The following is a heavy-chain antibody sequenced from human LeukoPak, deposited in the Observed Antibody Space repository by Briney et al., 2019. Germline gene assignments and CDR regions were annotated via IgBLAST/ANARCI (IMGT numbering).Heavy chain of an antibody. CDR1: GYTLTELS. D-gene: IGHD3-3*01. Sequence: ASVKVSCKVSGYTLTELSMHWVRQAPGKGLEWMGGFDPEDGETIYAQKFQGRVTMTEDTSTDTAYMELSSLRSEDTAVYYCARDWGVTIFGVVIIEDYYYYGMDVWGQGTTVTVSS. J-gene: IGHJ6*02. CDR3: ARDWGVTIFGVVIIEDYYYYGMDV. CDR2: FDPEDGET. V-gene: IGHV1-24*01.